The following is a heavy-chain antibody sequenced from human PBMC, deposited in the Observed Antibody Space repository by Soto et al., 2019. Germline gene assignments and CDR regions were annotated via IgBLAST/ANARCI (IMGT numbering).Heavy chain of an antibody. D-gene: IGHD3-22*01. CDR1: GFTFSSYA. V-gene: IGHV3-23*01. CDR3: AKAYRRYYDSSGYTRGWFDP. Sequence: PGGSLRLSCAASGFTFSSYAMSWVRQAPGKGLEWVSAISGSGGSTYYADSVKGRFTISRDNSKNTLYLQMNSLRAEDTAVYYCAKAYRRYYDSSGYTRGWFDPWGQGTLVTVSS. CDR2: ISGSGGST. J-gene: IGHJ5*02.